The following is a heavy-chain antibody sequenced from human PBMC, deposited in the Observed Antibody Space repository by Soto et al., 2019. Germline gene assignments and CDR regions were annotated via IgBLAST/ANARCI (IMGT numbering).Heavy chain of an antibody. CDR1: GFTFGNYW. CDR3: ARGHSNSCDY. Sequence: EVQLVESGGGLVQPGGSLRLSCEASGFTFGNYWRNWVRRTPGKGLEWVANIKPDGGEQYYVDSVKGRFTISRDNAKDSLYLQMSSLRGDDTAVYYCARGHSNSCDYWGQGTLVTVSS. D-gene: IGHD5-18*01. V-gene: IGHV3-7*04. CDR2: IKPDGGEQ. J-gene: IGHJ4*02.